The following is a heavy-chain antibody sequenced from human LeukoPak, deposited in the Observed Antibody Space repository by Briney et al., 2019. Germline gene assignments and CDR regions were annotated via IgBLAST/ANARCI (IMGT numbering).Heavy chain of an antibody. CDR3: AKDSIVYYYYYMDV. D-gene: IGHD3-16*02. CDR2: ISSSGSTI. J-gene: IGHJ6*03. Sequence: GGSLRLSCAASGFTFSSYEMNWVRQAPGKGLEWVSYISSSGSTIYYADSVKGRFTISRDNAKNSLYLQMNSLRPEDTAVYYCAKDSIVYYYYYMDVWGKGTTVTVSS. CDR1: GFTFSSYE. V-gene: IGHV3-48*03.